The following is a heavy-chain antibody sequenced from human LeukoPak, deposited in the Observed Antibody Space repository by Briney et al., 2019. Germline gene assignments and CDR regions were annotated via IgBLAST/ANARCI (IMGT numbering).Heavy chain of an antibody. CDR3: ARSSGYYYLNWFDP. CDR2: IIPIFGTE. J-gene: IGHJ5*02. CDR1: GGTFSSYA. V-gene: IGHV1-69*05. D-gene: IGHD3-22*01. Sequence: GASVKVSCKASGGTFSSYAISWVRQAPGQGLEWMGGIIPIFGTENYAQKLQGRVTNTTDESTSTAYMELSSLRSEDTAVYYCARSSGYYYLNWFDPWGQGTLVTVSS.